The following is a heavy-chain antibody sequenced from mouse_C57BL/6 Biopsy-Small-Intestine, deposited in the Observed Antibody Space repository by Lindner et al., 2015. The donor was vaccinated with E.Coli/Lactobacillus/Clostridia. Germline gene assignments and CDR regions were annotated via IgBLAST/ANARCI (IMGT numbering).Heavy chain of an antibody. Sequence: SVKVSCKASGGTFRSYAITWVRQAPGRGLEWMGHIIPMISPPKYAQNFQGRVIITADEATSTVYMELSSLRSEDTAVYFCARAPRSTVIIPYWFDHWGQGTLVTASS. CDR2: IIPMISPP. CDR1: GGTFRSYA. CDR3: ARAPRSTVIIPYWFDH. V-gene: IGHV1-4*01. J-gene: IGHJ4*01. D-gene: IGHD1-1*01.